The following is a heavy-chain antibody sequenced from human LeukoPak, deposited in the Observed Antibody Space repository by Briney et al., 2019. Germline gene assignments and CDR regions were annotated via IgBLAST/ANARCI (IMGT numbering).Heavy chain of an antibody. V-gene: IGHV3-23*01. Sequence: GGSLRLSCAASGFTLSTYAMSWVRQAPGKGLEWVSLIGGSDGRTRYADSVKGRFTISRDNSKNTLYLEMNSLRAEDTAVYYCAKDSSSYDWGYMDVWGKGTPVTISS. CDR3: AKDSSSYDWGYMDV. CDR2: IGGSDGRT. J-gene: IGHJ6*03. D-gene: IGHD3-22*01. CDR1: GFTLSTYA.